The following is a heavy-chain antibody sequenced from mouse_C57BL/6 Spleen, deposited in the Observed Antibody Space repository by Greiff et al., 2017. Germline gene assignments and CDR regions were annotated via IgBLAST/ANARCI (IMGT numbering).Heavy chain of an antibody. V-gene: IGHV1-15*01. D-gene: IGHD1-1*01. Sequence: QVQLQQSGAELVRPGASVTLSCKASGYTFTDYEMHWVKQTPVHGLEWIGAIDPETGGTAYNQKFKGKAILTADKSSSTAYMELRSLTSEDSTVYYCTRRDGSSHDYWGQGTTLTVSS. CDR1: GYTFTDYE. CDR3: TRRDGSSHDY. CDR2: IDPETGGT. J-gene: IGHJ2*01.